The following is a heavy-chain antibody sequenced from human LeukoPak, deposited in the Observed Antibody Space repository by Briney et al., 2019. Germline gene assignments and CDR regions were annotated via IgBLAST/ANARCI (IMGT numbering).Heavy chain of an antibody. Sequence: PSETLSLTCAVYGGSFSGYYWSWIRQPPGKGLEGIGEINHSGSTNYNPSLKSRVTISVDTSKNQFSLKLSSVTAADTAVYYCARGCSGGSCYPAHFDYWGQGTLVTVSS. CDR3: ARGCSGGSCYPAHFDY. J-gene: IGHJ4*02. D-gene: IGHD2-15*01. CDR1: GGSFSGYY. CDR2: INHSGST. V-gene: IGHV4-34*01.